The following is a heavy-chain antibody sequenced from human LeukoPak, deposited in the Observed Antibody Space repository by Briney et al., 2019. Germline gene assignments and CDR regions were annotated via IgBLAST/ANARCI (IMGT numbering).Heavy chain of an antibody. CDR1: GSTFSKYA. Sequence: GGSLRLSCAASGSTFSKYAMSWVRQAPGKGLEWVSAISPSDGNTFYADSVKGRFTISRDNSKNTLSLQMSSLRAEDTALYYCVKDSSVPYGITEWGQGTLVTVSS. CDR2: ISPSDGNT. J-gene: IGHJ4*02. CDR3: VKDSSVPYGITE. D-gene: IGHD4-17*01. V-gene: IGHV3-23*01.